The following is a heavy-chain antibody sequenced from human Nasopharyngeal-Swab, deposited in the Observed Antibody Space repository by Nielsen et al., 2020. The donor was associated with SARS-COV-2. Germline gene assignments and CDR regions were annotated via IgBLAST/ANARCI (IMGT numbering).Heavy chain of an antibody. J-gene: IGHJ5*02. V-gene: IGHV1-46*01. CDR2: INPSGGST. CDR3: ARDRGYFDPLGWFDP. CDR1: GYTFTSYY. D-gene: IGHD3-9*01. Sequence: ASVKVSCKAFGYTFTSYYMHWVRQAPGQGLEWMGIINPSGGSTSYAQKFQGRVTMTRDTSTSTVYMELSSLRSEDTAVYYCARDRGYFDPLGWFDPWGQGTLVTVSS.